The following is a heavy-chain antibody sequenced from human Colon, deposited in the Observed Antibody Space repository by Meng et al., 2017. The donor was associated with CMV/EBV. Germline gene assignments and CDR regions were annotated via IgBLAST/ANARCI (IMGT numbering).Heavy chain of an antibody. V-gene: IGHV1-46*01. Sequence: SCKTSGYAFTKYYVHWVRQAPGQGLEWVGFINPSGGSTTYAQNLEGRVTMTRDTSTSTVYMELSGLRSEDTAVYYCARKGLNGFKFWGQGTLVTVSS. D-gene: IGHD3-9*01. J-gene: IGHJ4*02. CDR2: INPSGGST. CDR1: GYAFTKYY. CDR3: ARKGLNGFKF.